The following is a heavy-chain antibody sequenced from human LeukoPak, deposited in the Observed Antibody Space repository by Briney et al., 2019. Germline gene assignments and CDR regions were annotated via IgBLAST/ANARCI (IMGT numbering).Heavy chain of an antibody. D-gene: IGHD1-26*01. V-gene: IGHV3-9*01. CDR3: AKDLGATGFY. CDR1: GFTFVNYA. J-gene: IGHJ4*02. Sequence: PGRSLRLSCAASGFTFVNYALHCLLQPPGRGLEWVSGISWNSGSIGYAASVKGRFTISRDNAKNSLYLQMNSLRAEDTALYYCAKDLGATGFYWGQGTLVTVSS. CDR2: ISWNSGSI.